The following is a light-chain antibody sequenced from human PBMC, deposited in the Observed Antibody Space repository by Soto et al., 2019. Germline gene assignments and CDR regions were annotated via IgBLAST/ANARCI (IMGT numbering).Light chain of an antibody. CDR2: DAS. CDR1: QTISTW. V-gene: IGKV1-5*01. J-gene: IGKJ1*01. CDR3: QQFNSYLRT. Sequence: DIQMTQSPSNLSASVGDRVTITCRASQTISTWLAWYQQKPGKAPKILIYDASSLESGVPSRFSGSGSGTDFTLTISSLQPDDFATYYCQQFNSYLRTFGQGTKVEIK.